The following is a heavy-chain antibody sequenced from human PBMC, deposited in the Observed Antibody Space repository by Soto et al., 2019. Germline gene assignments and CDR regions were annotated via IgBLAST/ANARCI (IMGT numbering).Heavy chain of an antibody. CDR1: GYTLTNYD. V-gene: IGHV1-8*01. CDR2: MNPNSGDT. CDR3: ARGVEGMDV. D-gene: IGHD1-1*01. J-gene: IGHJ6*02. Sequence: VESGAEVKKPGASVKVSCKASGYTLTNYDINWVRQATGQGLEWMGWMNPNSGDTDFAQRFQGRLTMTRDTSINTAYMELRRLRSEDTAVYYCARGVEGMDVWGQGTTVTVSS.